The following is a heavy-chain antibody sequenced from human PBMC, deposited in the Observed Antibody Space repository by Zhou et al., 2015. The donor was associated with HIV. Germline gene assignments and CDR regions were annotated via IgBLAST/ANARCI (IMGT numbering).Heavy chain of an antibody. D-gene: IGHD3-22*01. CDR1: GYAFTYYA. CDR3: ARSRADYEYVFEI. Sequence: QVLLVQSGAEVKKPGASVKVSCKTSGYAFTYYAISWVRQAPGQGLEWMGGINSLFDIENYAQNFRGRLTISADLTAAYMELSGLTSEDAAVYYCARSRADYEYVFEIWGQGTKVIVSS. J-gene: IGHJ3*02. CDR2: INSLFDIE. V-gene: IGHV1-69*10.